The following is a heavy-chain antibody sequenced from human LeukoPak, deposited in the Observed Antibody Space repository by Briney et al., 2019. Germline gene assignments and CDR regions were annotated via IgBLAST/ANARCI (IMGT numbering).Heavy chain of an antibody. J-gene: IGHJ6*04. V-gene: IGHV4-59*02. D-gene: IGHD2-2*01. CDR3: ARDIVVVPAAHRPFASYYYYGMDV. CDR1: GGSVSSYY. Sequence: SETLSLTCTVSGGSVSSYYWSWIRQPPGKGLEWIGCIYYSGSTNYNPSLKSRVTISVDTSKNQFSLKLSSVTAADTAVYYCARDIVVVPAAHRPFASYYYYGMDVWGKGTTVTVSS. CDR2: IYYSGST.